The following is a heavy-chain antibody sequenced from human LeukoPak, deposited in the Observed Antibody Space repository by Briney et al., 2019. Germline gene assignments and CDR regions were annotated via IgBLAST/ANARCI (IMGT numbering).Heavy chain of an antibody. Sequence: SCKASGYTFTGYYMHWVRQAPGKGLEWVAVISYDGSNKYYADSVKGRFTISRDNSKNTLYLQMNSLRAEDTAVYYCARDRYYDFWSGYYRRDYYYYGMDVWGQGTTVTVSS. CDR2: ISYDGSNK. D-gene: IGHD3-3*01. V-gene: IGHV3-30-3*01. CDR3: ARDRYYDFWSGYYRRDYYYYGMDV. CDR1: GYTFTGYY. J-gene: IGHJ6*02.